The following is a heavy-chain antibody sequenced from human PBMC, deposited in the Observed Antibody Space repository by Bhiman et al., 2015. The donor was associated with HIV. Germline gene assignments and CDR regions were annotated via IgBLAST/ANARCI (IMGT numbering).Heavy chain of an antibody. CDR3: ARGGVEYSSSWYNP. CDR2: ISYDGTYK. D-gene: IGHD6-13*01. V-gene: IGHV3-30*04. J-gene: IGHJ5*02. Sequence: QVHLVESGGGLVQPGRSLRLSCAASGFTFSSFGIHWVRQTPGKGLEWVALISYDGTYKYYADSVKGRFTISRDNSKNTLYLHMNSLRPEDTAVYYCARGGVEYSSSWYNPWGQGTLVTVSS. CDR1: GFTFSSFG.